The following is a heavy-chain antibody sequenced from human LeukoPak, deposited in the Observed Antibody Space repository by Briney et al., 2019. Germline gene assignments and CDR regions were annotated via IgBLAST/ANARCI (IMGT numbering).Heavy chain of an antibody. Sequence: SETLSLTCTVSGVSISSYYWGWIRQPAGKGLEGVGRIYTSGSTNYNPSLKSPVTMSGDTSKNQFSLKLSSVTAADTAVYYCAREPLYASRAFDIWGQGTMVTVSS. J-gene: IGHJ3*02. V-gene: IGHV4-4*07. CDR3: AREPLYASRAFDI. CDR1: GVSISSYY. CDR2: IYTSGST. D-gene: IGHD2/OR15-2a*01.